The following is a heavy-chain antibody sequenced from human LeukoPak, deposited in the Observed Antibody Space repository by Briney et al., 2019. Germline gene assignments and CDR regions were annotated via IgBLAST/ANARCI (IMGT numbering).Heavy chain of an antibody. V-gene: IGHV1-8*03. CDR1: GYTFTSYD. CDR2: MNPNSGNT. Sequence: ASVKVSCKASGYTFTSYDINWVRQATGQGLEWMGWMNPNSGNTGYAQKFQGRVTITRNTSISTAYMELSSLRSEDTAVYYCARGTRDYSNYYYYYYYMHVWGKGTTLTLSS. D-gene: IGHD4-11*01. CDR3: ARGTRDYSNYYYYYYYMHV. J-gene: IGHJ6*03.